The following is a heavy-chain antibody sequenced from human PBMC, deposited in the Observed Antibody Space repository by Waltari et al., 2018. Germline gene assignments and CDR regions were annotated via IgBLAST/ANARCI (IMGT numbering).Heavy chain of an antibody. D-gene: IGHD2-15*01. V-gene: IGHV4-59*05. J-gene: IGHJ3*02. CDR2: IYYSGSS. Sequence: VQLQESGPGLVKPSATLSLTCTVSGGSISTYHWSWMRQPAGKGLEWIGRIYYSGSSYYKPSLKSRLTISVDTSKNQFSLNLRSVTAADTAVYYCARLPISLGVGSVFDIWGQGTMVTVSS. CDR3: ARLPISLGVGSVFDI. CDR1: GGSISTYH.